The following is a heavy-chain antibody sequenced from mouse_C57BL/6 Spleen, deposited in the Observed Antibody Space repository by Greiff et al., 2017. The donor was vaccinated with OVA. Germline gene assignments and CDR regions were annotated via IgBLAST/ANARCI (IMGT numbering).Heavy chain of an antibody. V-gene: IGHV5-9*01. CDR3: ARHDYEAMDY. J-gene: IGHJ4*01. CDR2: ISGGGGNT. Sequence: DVKLVESGGGLVKPGGSLKLSCAASGFTFSSYTMSWVRQTPEKRLEWVATISGGGGNTYYPDSVKGRFPISRDNAKNTLYLQMSSLRSEDTALYYCARHDYEAMDYWGQGTSVTVSS. CDR1: GFTFSSYT.